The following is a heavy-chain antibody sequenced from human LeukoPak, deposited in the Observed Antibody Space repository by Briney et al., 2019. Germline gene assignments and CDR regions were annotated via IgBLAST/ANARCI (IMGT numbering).Heavy chain of an antibody. D-gene: IGHD2-15*01. CDR3: ATTPRYCSGGSCYYFDY. V-gene: IGHV1-24*01. J-gene: IGHJ4*02. Sequence: ASVKVSCKVSGYTLTELSMHWVRQAPGKGLEWMEGFDPEDGETIYAQKFQGRVTITEDTSTDTAYMELSSLRSEDTAVYYCATTPRYCSGGSCYYFDYWGQGTLVTVSS. CDR1: GYTLTELS. CDR2: FDPEDGET.